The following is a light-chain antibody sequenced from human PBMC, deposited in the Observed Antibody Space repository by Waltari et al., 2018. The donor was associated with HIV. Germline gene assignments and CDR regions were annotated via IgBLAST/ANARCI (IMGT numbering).Light chain of an antibody. CDR1: SSNIGGNA. J-gene: IGLJ2*01. Sequence: QSVLTQPPSASGALGQRVSIFCSGSSSNIGGNAVNWYQQLPGTAPKLLISSNIQRRSGVPDRFSASKAGTSASLAISGLQSEDEAEYYCGSWDDSLNGHVVFGGGTKLTVL. V-gene: IGLV1-44*01. CDR2: SNI. CDR3: GSWDDSLNGHVV.